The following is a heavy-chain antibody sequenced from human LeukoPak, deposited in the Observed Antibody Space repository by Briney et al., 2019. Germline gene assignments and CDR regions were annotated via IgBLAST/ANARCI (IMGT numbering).Heavy chain of an antibody. CDR2: MNPNSGNT. V-gene: IGHV1-8*01. CDR3: ARGRSYDFWSGPIPPYGMDV. CDR1: GYTFPSYD. D-gene: IGHD3-3*01. J-gene: IGHJ6*02. Sequence: ASVKVSCKASGYTFPSYDINWVRQATGQGLEWMGWMNPNSGNTGYAQKFQGRVIMTRNTSISTAYMELSSLRSEDTAVYYCARGRSYDFWSGPIPPYGMDVWGQGTTVTVSS.